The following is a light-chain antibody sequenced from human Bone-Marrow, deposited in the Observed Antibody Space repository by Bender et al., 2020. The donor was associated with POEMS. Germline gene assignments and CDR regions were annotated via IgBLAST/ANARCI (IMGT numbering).Light chain of an antibody. Sequence: QSVLTQPPSVSGAPGQRVTISCTGSSANIGTGYDVHWYQHLPGTAPKLLIYGNTNRPSGVPDRFSGSKSGTSASLAITGLHVEDEADYYCGSYAVGNNVVFGGGTKLTVL. CDR1: SANIGTGYD. CDR2: GNT. CDR3: GSYAVGNNVV. J-gene: IGLJ2*01. V-gene: IGLV1-40*01.